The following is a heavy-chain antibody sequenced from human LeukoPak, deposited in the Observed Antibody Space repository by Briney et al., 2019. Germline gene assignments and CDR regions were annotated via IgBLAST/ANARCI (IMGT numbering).Heavy chain of an antibody. CDR2: IIPISGAA. CDR1: GDTFSIYG. V-gene: IGHV1-69*13. Sequence: ASVKVSCKAVGDTFSIYGISWVRQAPGQGLEWMGGIIPISGAAEYAQKFQGRVTITADEPTTTAYMELTSLTSDDTAVYYCAREGYDSNGYPFFDIWGQGTMVTASS. J-gene: IGHJ3*02. CDR3: AREGYDSNGYPFFDI. D-gene: IGHD3-22*01.